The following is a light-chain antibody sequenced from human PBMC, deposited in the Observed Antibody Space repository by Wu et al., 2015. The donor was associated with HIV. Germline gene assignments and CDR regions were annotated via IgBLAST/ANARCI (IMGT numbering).Light chain of an antibody. J-gene: IGKJ4*01. Sequence: DIQMTQSPSTLSASVGDRVTITCRTSQSINSWLAWYQQKPGKAPTLLIYKASSLESGVPSRFSGSGYGTEFTLTISSLQPDDFATYYCQQYNSSPLTFGGGTKVEIK. CDR1: QSINSW. CDR3: QQYNSSPLT. CDR2: KAS. V-gene: IGKV1-5*03.